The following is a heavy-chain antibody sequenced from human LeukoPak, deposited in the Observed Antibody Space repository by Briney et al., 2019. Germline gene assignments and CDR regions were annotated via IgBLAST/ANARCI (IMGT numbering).Heavy chain of an antibody. Sequence: SETLSLTCTVSNGSISSDTYFWSWIRQPAGKGLEWIGRMSSSGISTYSPSLKSRVTISIDTSRNQFSMNLNSVTAADTAVYYCARHNIMITFGGVIETNWFDPWGQGTLVTVSS. J-gene: IGHJ5*02. V-gene: IGHV4-61*02. CDR3: ARHNIMITFGGVIETNWFDP. D-gene: IGHD3-16*02. CDR1: NGSISSDTYF. CDR2: MSSSGIS.